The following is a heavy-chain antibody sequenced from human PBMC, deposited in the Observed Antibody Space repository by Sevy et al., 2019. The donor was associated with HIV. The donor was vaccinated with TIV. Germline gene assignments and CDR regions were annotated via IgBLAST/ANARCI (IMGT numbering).Heavy chain of an antibody. V-gene: IGHV3-48*01. CDR3: ARDRDTIVKNKYYYYGMDV. CDR1: GFTFSSYS. J-gene: IGHJ6*02. Sequence: GGSLRLSCAASGFTFSSYSMNWVRQAPGKGLEWVSYISSSSSTIYYADSVKGRFTISRDNAKNSLYLQMNSLRAEDTAVYYCARDRDTIVKNKYYYYGMDVWGQGTTVTVSS. D-gene: IGHD3-22*01. CDR2: ISSSSSTI.